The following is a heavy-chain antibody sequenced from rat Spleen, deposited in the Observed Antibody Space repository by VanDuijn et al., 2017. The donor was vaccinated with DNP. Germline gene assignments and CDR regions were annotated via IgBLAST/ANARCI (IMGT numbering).Heavy chain of an antibody. D-gene: IGHD4-1*01. CDR3: ASGLY. Sequence: EVQVVESGGDLVQPGRSLKLFCAASGFTFSDYDMAWVRQATNKGLEWVATISTSGGSTYYRDSVGGRFTLSRDNGKSTLYLQMDSLRSEDTATYYCASGLYWGQGVMVTVSS. CDR2: ISTSGGST. CDR1: GFTFSDYD. V-gene: IGHV5-25*01. J-gene: IGHJ2*01.